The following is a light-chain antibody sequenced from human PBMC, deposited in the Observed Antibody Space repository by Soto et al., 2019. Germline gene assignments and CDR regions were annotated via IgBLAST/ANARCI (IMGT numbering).Light chain of an antibody. CDR2: GAS. J-gene: IGKJ1*01. Sequence: EIVLTQSPGTLSLSPGERATLSCRASQSVSSSFLAWYQQKPGQAPRLLIYGASSRATGIPDRFSGSVSGTDFTLTISRLEPEDFAVYYCQQYDSSPWTFGEGTKEEIK. CDR3: QQYDSSPWT. V-gene: IGKV3-20*01. CDR1: QSVSSSF.